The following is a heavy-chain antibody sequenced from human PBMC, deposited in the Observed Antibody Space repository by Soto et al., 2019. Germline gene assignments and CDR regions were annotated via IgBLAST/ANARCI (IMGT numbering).Heavy chain of an antibody. CDR3: ARDRGSDYGMDV. CDR2: IYTSGAT. D-gene: IGHD3-10*01. J-gene: IGHJ6*02. V-gene: IGHV3-53*01. CDR1: GFTVTSTY. Sequence: EVQLVESGGGLIQPGGSLRLSCSASGFTVTSTYMSWVRQAPGRGLEWVSLIYTSGATEYADSVKGRFTISRDNSKNTLYLQMSSLRVEDTAVYHCARDRGSDYGMDVWGQGTTVTVAS.